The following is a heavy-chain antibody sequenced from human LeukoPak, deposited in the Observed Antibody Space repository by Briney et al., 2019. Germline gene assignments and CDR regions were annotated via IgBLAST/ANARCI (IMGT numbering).Heavy chain of an antibody. J-gene: IGHJ4*02. CDR1: GFTFTDYY. CDR3: AKRATVTRPLYY. CDR2: ISSSGSTI. Sequence: GGSLRLSCAASGFTFTDYYMSWIRQAPGKGLEWLSYISSSGSTIYYADSVKGRFTISRDNAKNSLYLQMNSLRAEDTAVYYCAKRATVTRPLYYWGQGTLVTVSS. D-gene: IGHD4-17*01. V-gene: IGHV3-11*01.